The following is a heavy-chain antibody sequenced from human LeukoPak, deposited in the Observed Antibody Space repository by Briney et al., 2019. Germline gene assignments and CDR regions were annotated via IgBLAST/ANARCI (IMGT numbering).Heavy chain of an antibody. CDR1: GFTFSSYA. J-gene: IGHJ4*02. V-gene: IGHV3-48*02. CDR3: ARESYCSSTSCYTVQRGGYFDY. Sequence: HSGGSLRLSCAASGFTFSSYAMHWVRQAPGKGLEWVSYISSSSSTIYYADSVKGRFTISRDNAKNSLYLQMNSLRDEDTAVYYCARESYCSSTSCYTVQRGGYFDYWGQGTLVTVSS. D-gene: IGHD2-2*02. CDR2: ISSSSSTI.